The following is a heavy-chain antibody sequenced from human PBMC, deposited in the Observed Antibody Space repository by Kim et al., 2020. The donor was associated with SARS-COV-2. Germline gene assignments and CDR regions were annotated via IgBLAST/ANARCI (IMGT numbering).Heavy chain of an antibody. CDR1: GGSISSYY. Sequence: SETLSLTCTVSGGSISSYYWSWIRQPPGKGLEWIGYIYYSGSTNYNPSLKSRVTISVDTSKNQFSLKLSSVTAADTAVYYCARGGGYDFFGLDPWGQGTLVTVSS. D-gene: IGHD5-12*01. CDR3: ARGGGYDFFGLDP. J-gene: IGHJ5*02. CDR2: IYYSGST. V-gene: IGHV4-59*01.